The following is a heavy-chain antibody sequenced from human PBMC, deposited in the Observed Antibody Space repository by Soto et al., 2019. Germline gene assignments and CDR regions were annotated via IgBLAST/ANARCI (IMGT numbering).Heavy chain of an antibody. Sequence: QVQLQESGPGLVKPSQTLSLTCTVSGGSISSGGYYWSWIRQHPGKGLEWIGYIYYSGSTYYNPSPKSRVTISVDTSTNQFSLKLSSVTAADTAVYYCARVGSSAGSGYNAFGIWGQGTMVTVSS. D-gene: IGHD5-12*01. CDR2: IYYSGST. V-gene: IGHV4-31*03. J-gene: IGHJ3*02. CDR3: ARVGSSAGSGYNAFGI. CDR1: GGSISSGGYY.